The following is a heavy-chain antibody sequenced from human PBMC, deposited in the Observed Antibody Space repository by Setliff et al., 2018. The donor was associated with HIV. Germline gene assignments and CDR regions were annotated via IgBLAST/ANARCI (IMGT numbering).Heavy chain of an antibody. CDR2: IWPSGTS. CDR3: ARGPSHQYYNFWSGYYAPYFDY. Sequence: SETLSLTCGVSGDSITGSFYWAWIRQPPGKGLEWIANIYPSGSIWPSGTSNYNPSLKGRVTISLDMSQNQFSLKVNSVTAADTAVYYCARGPSHQYYNFWSGYYAPYFDYWGQGTLVTVSS. D-gene: IGHD3-3*01. J-gene: IGHJ4*02. V-gene: IGHV4-38-2*01. CDR1: GDSITGSFY.